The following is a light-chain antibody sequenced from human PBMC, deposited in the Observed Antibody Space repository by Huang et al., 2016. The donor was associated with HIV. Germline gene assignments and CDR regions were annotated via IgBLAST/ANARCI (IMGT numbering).Light chain of an antibody. J-gene: IGKJ2*01. V-gene: IGKV1-6*01. CDR2: AAF. CDR3: LQDYTYPYT. Sequence: AIQMTQSPSSLSASVGDRVTITCRASQDIRRDLGWNQQKPGKAPKLLIYAAFNLQSGVPYRFSGSGSGTDFTLTISSLQPEDFATYYCLQDYTYPYTFGQGTKLEIK. CDR1: QDIRRD.